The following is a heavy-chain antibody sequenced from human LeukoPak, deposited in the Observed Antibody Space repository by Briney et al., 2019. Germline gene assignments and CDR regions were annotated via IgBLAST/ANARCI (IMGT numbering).Heavy chain of an antibody. J-gene: IGHJ4*02. CDR1: GFTFSSYC. CDR3: GKAPREDLLGYYFDY. CDR2: ISYDGSNK. Sequence: GGSLRLSCAASGFTFSSYCMHWVRQAPGKGLEWVAVISYDGSNKYYADSVKGRFTISRNNAKNTLYLQMKSPRAEDAAVYYCGKAPREDLLGYYFDYWGQGTLVTVSS. D-gene: IGHD3-10*01. V-gene: IGHV3-30*18.